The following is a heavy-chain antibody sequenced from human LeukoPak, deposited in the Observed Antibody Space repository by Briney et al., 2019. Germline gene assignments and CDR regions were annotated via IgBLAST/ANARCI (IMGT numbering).Heavy chain of an antibody. CDR3: ASSFGYSYGYSY. V-gene: IGHV4-34*01. D-gene: IGHD5-18*01. CDR2: INHSGST. CDR1: GGSFSGYY. J-gene: IGHJ4*02. Sequence: SETLSLTCAVYGGSFSGYYWSWIRQPPGKGLEWIGEINHSGSTNYNPSLKSRVTISVDTSKNQFSLKLSSVTAADTAVYYCASSFGYSYGYSYWGQGTLVTVPS.